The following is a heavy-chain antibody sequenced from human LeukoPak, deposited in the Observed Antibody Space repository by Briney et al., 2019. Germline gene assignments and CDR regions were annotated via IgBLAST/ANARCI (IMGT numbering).Heavy chain of an antibody. V-gene: IGHV1-46*01. Sequence: GASVTVSFTASGYTFTSYYMHWLRQAPGQGLEWMGIINPSGGSTSYAQKFQGRVTMTRDTSTSTVYMELSSLRSEDTAVYYCARVGATSGYDYRYYGMDVWGKGTTVTVSS. CDR2: INPSGGST. CDR1: GYTFTSYY. J-gene: IGHJ6*04. D-gene: IGHD5-12*01. CDR3: ARVGATSGYDYRYYGMDV.